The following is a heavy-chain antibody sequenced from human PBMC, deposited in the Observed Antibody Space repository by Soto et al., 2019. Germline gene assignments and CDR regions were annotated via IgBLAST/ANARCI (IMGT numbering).Heavy chain of an antibody. V-gene: IGHV1-8*01. Sequence: QVQLVQSGAEVKKPGASVKVSCKASGYTFTTYEINWVRQVPGQGLEWMGWMSPSSGNTGYVDQFRGRVTMTSNTSRTTAYMELSSLRSEDTAVYCCARVGGQLFGDHGMDVWGQGTTVTVSS. CDR3: ARVGGQLFGDHGMDV. CDR1: GYTFTTYE. CDR2: MSPSSGNT. D-gene: IGHD3-10*01. J-gene: IGHJ6*02.